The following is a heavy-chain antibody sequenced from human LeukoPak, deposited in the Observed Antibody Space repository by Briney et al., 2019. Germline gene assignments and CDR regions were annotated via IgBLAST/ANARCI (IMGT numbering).Heavy chain of an antibody. Sequence: GGSLRPSCAASGFTFSSYAMSWVRQAPGKGLEWVSAISGSGGSTYYADSVKGRFTISRDNSKNTLYLQMNSLRAEDTAVYYCAGAKVGTAAITDYWGQGTLVTVSS. CDR3: AGAKVGTAAITDY. CDR2: ISGSGGST. J-gene: IGHJ4*02. V-gene: IGHV3-23*01. D-gene: IGHD1-26*01. CDR1: GFTFSSYA.